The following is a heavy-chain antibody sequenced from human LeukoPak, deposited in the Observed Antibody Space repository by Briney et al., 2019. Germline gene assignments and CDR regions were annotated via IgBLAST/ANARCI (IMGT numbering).Heavy chain of an antibody. V-gene: IGHV3-49*04. CDR3: TRAYVVVAATQIDY. CDR1: GFTFSSYA. J-gene: IGHJ4*02. D-gene: IGHD2-15*01. CDR2: IRSKAYGGTT. Sequence: PGGSLRLSCAASGFTFSSYAMSWVRQAPGKGLEWVGFIRSKAYGGTTEYAASVKGRFTISRDDSKSIAYLQMNSLKTEDTAVYYCTRAYVVVAATQIDYWGQGTLVTVSS.